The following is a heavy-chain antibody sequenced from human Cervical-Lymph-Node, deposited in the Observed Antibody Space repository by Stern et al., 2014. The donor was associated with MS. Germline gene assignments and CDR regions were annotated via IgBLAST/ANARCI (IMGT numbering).Heavy chain of an antibody. V-gene: IGHV1-2*02. Sequence: VHLVESGAEVTKPGASVKVSCKASGYTFTGYYIHWVRQAPGQGLEWMGWIIPNNGDTNYAQNFQGRVTMTRDTSISTAYMELSRLRSDDTAVYYCAKDGYNYWGQGTLVTVSS. CDR3: AKDGYNY. J-gene: IGHJ4*02. D-gene: IGHD5-24*01. CDR2: IIPNNGDT. CDR1: GYTFTGYY.